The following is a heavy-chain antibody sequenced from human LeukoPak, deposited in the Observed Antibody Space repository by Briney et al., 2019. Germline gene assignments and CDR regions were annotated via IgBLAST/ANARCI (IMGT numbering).Heavy chain of an antibody. Sequence: SETLSLTCAVSGGSISSGGYSWSWIRQPPGKGLEWIGYIYHSGSTYYNPSLKSRVTISVDRSKNQFSLKLSSVTAADTAVYYCARGAQYYYDSSGYYGGFDYWGQGTLVTVSS. CDR1: GGSISSGGYS. D-gene: IGHD3-22*01. CDR2: IYHSGST. CDR3: ARGAQYYYDSSGYYGGFDY. V-gene: IGHV4-30-2*01. J-gene: IGHJ4*02.